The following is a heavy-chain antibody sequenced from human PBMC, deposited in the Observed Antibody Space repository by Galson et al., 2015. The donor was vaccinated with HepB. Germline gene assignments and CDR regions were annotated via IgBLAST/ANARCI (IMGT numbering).Heavy chain of an antibody. D-gene: IGHD6-6*01. Sequence: SVKVSCKASGYTFTSYAMHWVRQAPGQRLEWMGWINAGNGNTKYSQKFQGRVTITRDTSASTAYMELSSLRSEDTAVYYCARGVAHGGAARPFLYYYYGMDVWGQGTTVTVSS. CDR3: ARGVAHGGAARPFLYYYYGMDV. CDR2: INAGNGNT. J-gene: IGHJ6*02. CDR1: GYTFTSYA. V-gene: IGHV1-3*01.